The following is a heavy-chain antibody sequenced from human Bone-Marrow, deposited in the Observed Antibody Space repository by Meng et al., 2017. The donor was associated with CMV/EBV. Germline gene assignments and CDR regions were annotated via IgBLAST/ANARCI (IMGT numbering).Heavy chain of an antibody. J-gene: IGHJ4*02. Sequence: GGSLRLSCAASGFTFSKYWMTWVRQLPGKGLEWVANIRQDGSEEYYLDSVKGRFTISRDNAKNSLYLQMNSLRAEDTAVYYCAKGIVVVPAARYFDYWGQGTLVTVSS. D-gene: IGHD2-2*01. CDR3: AKGIVVVPAARYFDY. V-gene: IGHV3-7*03. CDR2: IRQDGSEE. CDR1: GFTFSKYW.